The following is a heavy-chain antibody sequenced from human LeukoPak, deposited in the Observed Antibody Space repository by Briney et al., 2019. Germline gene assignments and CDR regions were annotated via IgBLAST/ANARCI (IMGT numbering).Heavy chain of an antibody. D-gene: IGHD6-13*01. Sequence: GESLKISCKGSGYSFTSYWISWVRQMPGKGLEWMGRIDPSDSYTNYSPSFQGHVTISADKSISTAYLQRSSLKASDTAMYYCARTGVSYSSSWYLWFDPWGQGTLVTVSS. CDR3: ARTGVSYSSSWYLWFDP. CDR2: IDPSDSYT. V-gene: IGHV5-10-1*01. J-gene: IGHJ5*02. CDR1: GYSFTSYW.